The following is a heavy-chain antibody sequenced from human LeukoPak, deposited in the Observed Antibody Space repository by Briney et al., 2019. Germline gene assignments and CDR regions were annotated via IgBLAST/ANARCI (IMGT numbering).Heavy chain of an antibody. D-gene: IGHD3-22*01. Sequence: ASVKVSCKASGGTFSSYAISWVRQAPGQGLEWVGRIIPIIGIANYAQKFQGRVTITADKSTSTAYMELSSLRSEDTAVYYCARDYPDYYDSSGYPQPAYYFDCWGQGTLVTVSS. CDR2: IIPIIGIA. CDR3: ARDYPDYYDSSGYPQPAYYFDC. J-gene: IGHJ4*02. V-gene: IGHV1-69*04. CDR1: GGTFSSYA.